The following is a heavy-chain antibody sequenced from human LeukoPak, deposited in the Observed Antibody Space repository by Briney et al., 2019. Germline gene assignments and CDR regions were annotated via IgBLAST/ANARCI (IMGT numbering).Heavy chain of an antibody. Sequence: GASVKVSCEXSGYTFTNYDINWVRQASGQGLEWMGWMNPNSGNTDYSQNFRGRVTFTRDTSTRTAYMELTSLRSEDTAVYYCARSRFGRGVDFDYWGQGTLVTASS. J-gene: IGHJ4*02. V-gene: IGHV1-8*03. CDR2: MNPNSGNT. CDR3: ARSRFGRGVDFDY. CDR1: GYTFTNYD. D-gene: IGHD2-8*02.